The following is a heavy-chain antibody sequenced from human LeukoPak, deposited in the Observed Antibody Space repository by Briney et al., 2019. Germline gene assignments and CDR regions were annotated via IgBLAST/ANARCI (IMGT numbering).Heavy chain of an antibody. J-gene: IGHJ4*02. CDR1: GFTFSRSA. Sequence: GGSLRLSCAASGFTFSRSAMTWVRQGPGTGLEFVASIIYSGGATYYADSVKGRFTISRDNSKNTLYLQMNSLRAEETALYYCAKDGLYYDGSEHVYYFDSWGQGTLVTVSS. CDR2: IIYSGGAT. CDR3: AKDGLYYDGSEHVYYFDS. V-gene: IGHV3-23*01. D-gene: IGHD3-22*01.